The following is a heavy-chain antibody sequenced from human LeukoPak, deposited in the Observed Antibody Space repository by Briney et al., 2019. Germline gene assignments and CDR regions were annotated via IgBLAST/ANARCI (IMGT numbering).Heavy chain of an antibody. J-gene: IGHJ4*02. D-gene: IGHD1-26*01. CDR2: ISGSGGRT. CDR1: RFTFGTYA. Sequence: GGSLRLSCAASRFTFGTYAMSWVRQAPGKGLEWVSTISGSGGRTYYADSVKGRFTISRDNSKNTLYLQMNSLRAEDAAVYFCAKDYSGSYYALDYWGQGTLVTVSS. CDR3: AKDYSGSYYALDY. V-gene: IGHV3-23*01.